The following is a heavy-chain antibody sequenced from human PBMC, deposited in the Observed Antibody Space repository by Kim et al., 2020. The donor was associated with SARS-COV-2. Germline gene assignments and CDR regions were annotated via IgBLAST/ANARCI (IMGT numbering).Heavy chain of an antibody. D-gene: IGHD6-19*01. V-gene: IGHV3-74*01. CDR1: GFTFSGFW. Sequence: GGSLRLSCAASGFTFSGFWMHWVRQEPGKGLGWVGRITNDGSNTYYSDPVKGRFTIPRENAKSTMYLQVNSSRTDAAAINYCTRDQDGMGGTPDSWG. J-gene: IGHJ5*01. CDR2: ITNDGSNT. CDR3: TRDQDGMGGTPDS.